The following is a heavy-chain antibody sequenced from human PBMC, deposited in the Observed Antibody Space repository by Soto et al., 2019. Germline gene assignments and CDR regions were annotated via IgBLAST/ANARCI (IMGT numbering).Heavy chain of an antibody. J-gene: IGHJ3*02. V-gene: IGHV3-23*01. CDR2: ISGSGGST. CDR3: AKVDRRGICAKAFDI. Sequence: GGSLRLSCAASGFTFSSYAMSWVRQAPGKGLEWVSAISGSGGSTYYADSVKGRFTISRDNSKNTLFLQMNSLRAEDAAVYYCAKVDRRGICAKAFDIWGQGTMVTVSS. CDR1: GFTFSSYA. D-gene: IGHD2-15*01.